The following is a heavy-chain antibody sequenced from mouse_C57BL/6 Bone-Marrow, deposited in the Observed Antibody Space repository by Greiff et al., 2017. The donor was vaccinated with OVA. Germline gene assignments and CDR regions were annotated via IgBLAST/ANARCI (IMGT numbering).Heavy chain of an antibody. J-gene: IGHJ3*01. CDR3: ARGVLPLAY. CDR2: INPYNGDT. V-gene: IGHV1-20*01. D-gene: IGHD1-1*01. CDR1: GYSFTGYF. Sequence: VHVKQSGPELVKPGDSVKISCKASGYSFTGYFMNWVMQSHGKSLEWIGRINPYNGDTFYNQKFKGKATLTVDKSSSTAHMELRSLTSEDSAVYYCARGVLPLAYWGQGTLVTVSA.